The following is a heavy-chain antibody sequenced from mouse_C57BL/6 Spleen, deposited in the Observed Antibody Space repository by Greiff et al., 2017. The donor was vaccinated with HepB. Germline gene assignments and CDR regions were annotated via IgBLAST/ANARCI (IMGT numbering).Heavy chain of an antibody. V-gene: IGHV1-82*01. Sequence: QVQLQQSGPELVKPGASVKISCKASGYAFSSSWMNWVKQRPGKGLEWIGRIYPGDGDTNYNGKFKGKATLTADNSSSTAYMQLSSLTSEDSAVYFCANYYGSSYGFAYWGQGTLVTVSA. CDR1: GYAFSSSW. CDR2: IYPGDGDT. D-gene: IGHD1-1*01. CDR3: ANYYGSSYGFAY. J-gene: IGHJ3*01.